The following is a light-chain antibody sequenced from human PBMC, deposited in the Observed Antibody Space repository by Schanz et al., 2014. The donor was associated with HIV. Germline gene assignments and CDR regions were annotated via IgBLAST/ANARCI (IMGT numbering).Light chain of an antibody. J-gene: IGKJ5*01. CDR3: QQYNDWPPIT. V-gene: IGKV3D-15*01. Sequence: EIVLTQSPGTLSLSPGERATLSCRASQSVSSSYLAWYQQKPGQAPRLLIYDASIRATGVPARFSGSGSGTDFTLTISSLQSEDFAVYYCQQYNDWPPITFGQGTRLEIK. CDR2: DAS. CDR1: QSVSSSY.